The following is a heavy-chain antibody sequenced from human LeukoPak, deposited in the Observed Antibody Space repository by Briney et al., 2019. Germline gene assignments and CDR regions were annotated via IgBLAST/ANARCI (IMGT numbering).Heavy chain of an antibody. CDR3: ARDMAWGKYGMDV. CDR2: INPNSGGT. D-gene: IGHD3-16*01. CDR1: GYTFTGYY. V-gene: IGHV1-2*02. Sequence: ASVKVPCKASGYTFTGYYMHWVRQAPGQGLEWMGLINPNSGGTNYAQKFQGRVTMTRDTSISTAYMELSRLRSDDTAVYYCARDMAWGKYGMDVWGQGTTVTVSS. J-gene: IGHJ6*02.